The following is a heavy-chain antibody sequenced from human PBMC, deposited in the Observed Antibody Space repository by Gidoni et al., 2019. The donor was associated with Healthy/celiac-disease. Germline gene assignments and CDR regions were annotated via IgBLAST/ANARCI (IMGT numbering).Heavy chain of an antibody. V-gene: IGHV3-15*01. CDR1: GFPFSNAW. J-gene: IGHJ4*02. CDR2: IKSKTDGGTT. D-gene: IGHD3-10*01. Sequence: EVQLVESGGGLVKHGRSLRLSCAASGFPFSNAWMRWVRQAPGKGLEWVGRIKSKTDGGTTDYAAPVKGRFTISRDDSKNTLYLQMNSLKTEDTAVYYCGGSGATHYFDYWGQGTLATVSS. CDR3: GGSGATHYFDY.